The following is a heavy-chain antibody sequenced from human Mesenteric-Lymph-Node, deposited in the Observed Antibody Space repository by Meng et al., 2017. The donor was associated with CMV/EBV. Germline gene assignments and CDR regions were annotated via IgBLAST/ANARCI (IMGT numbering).Heavy chain of an antibody. J-gene: IGHJ4*02. CDR2: ITAYSGNT. CDR3: ARYYDSSGSYYEDFDY. V-gene: IGHV1-18*04. CDR1: GYTFTGYY. Sequence: ASVRVSCKASGYTFTGYYMHWVRQAPGQGLEWMGWITAYSGNTNYAQKFQGRVTMTTDTSTSTVYMELRSLRSDDTAVYYCARYYDSSGSYYEDFDYWGQGTLVTVSS. D-gene: IGHD3-22*01.